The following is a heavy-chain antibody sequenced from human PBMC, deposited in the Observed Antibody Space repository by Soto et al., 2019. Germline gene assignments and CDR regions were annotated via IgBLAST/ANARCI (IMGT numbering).Heavy chain of an antibody. D-gene: IGHD4-17*01. V-gene: IGHV1-69*06. Sequence: SVKVSCKASGGTFSSYAISWVRQAPGQGLEWMGGIIPIFGTANYAQKFQGRVTITADKSTSTAYMELSSLRSEDTAVYYCAGDNADYVYYFDYWCQGTLVTVSS. CDR3: AGDNADYVYYFDY. J-gene: IGHJ4*02. CDR1: GGTFSSYA. CDR2: IIPIFGTA.